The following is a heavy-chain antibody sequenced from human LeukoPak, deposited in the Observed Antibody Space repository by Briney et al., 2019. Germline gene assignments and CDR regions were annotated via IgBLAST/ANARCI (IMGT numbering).Heavy chain of an antibody. V-gene: IGHV3-9*01. D-gene: IGHD3-10*01. CDR3: AKVGLDAFDI. CDR2: ISWNRGSI. J-gene: IGHJ3*02. Sequence: PGRSLRLSCAASGFTFDDYAMHWVRQAPGKGLEWVSGISWNRGSIGYADSVKGRFTISRDNAKNSLYLQMNSLRAEDTALYYCAKVGLDAFDIWGQGTMVTVSS. CDR1: GFTFDDYA.